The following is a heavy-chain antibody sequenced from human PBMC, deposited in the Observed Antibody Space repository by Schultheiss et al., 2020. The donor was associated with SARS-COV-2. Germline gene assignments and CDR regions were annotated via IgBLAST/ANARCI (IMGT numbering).Heavy chain of an antibody. CDR1: GGSISSGGYY. CDR3: ARHRVDTAMVYYYGSDELDY. V-gene: IGHV4-39*01. D-gene: IGHD5-18*01. CDR2: IYYSGST. J-gene: IGHJ4*02. Sequence: SETLSLTCTVSGGSISSGGYYWGWIRQPPGKGLEWIGSIYYSGSTYYNPSLKSRVTISVDTSKNQFSLKLSSVTAADTAVYYCARHRVDTAMVYYYGSDELDYWGQGTLVTVSS.